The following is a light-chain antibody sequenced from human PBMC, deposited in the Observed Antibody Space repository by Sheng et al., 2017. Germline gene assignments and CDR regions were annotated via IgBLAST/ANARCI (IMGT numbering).Light chain of an antibody. Sequence: QSALTQPPSASGSPGQSVTISCTGTSSDVGGYNYVSWYQQHPGKAPKLMIYEVSKRPSGVPDRFSGSKSGNTASLTVSGLQAEDEADYYCGTWDGRLSIGLLGGGTKLTVL. CDR3: GTWDGRLSIGL. V-gene: IGLV2-8*01. CDR2: EVS. J-gene: IGLJ2*01. CDR1: SSDVGGYNY.